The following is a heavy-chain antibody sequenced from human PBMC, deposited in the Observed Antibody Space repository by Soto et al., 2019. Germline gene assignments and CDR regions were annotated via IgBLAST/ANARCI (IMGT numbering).Heavy chain of an antibody. CDR3: ARDRLMATAGTARHYFGLDV. CDR1: GGSIRSGGYY. V-gene: IGHV4-31*03. D-gene: IGHD5-18*01. CDR2: IYYSGNT. J-gene: IGHJ6*02. Sequence: SETLSLTCTVPGGSIRSGGYYWSWVRQNPRKGLEWIGNIYYSGNTYYNPSLKSRLTISVDTSKNQFSLNLSSVTAADTAVYYCARDRLMATAGTARHYFGLDVWGQGATVTVSS.